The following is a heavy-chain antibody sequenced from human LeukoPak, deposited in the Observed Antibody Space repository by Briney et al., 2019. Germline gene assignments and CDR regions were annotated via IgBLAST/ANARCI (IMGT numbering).Heavy chain of an antibody. CDR3: ARRCYGSGTKFDY. V-gene: IGHV4-39*01. CDR2: IYYSGST. CDR1: GGSISSSSYY. Sequence: PSETLSLTCTVSGGSISSSSYYRGWIRQPPGKGLEWIGGIYYSGSTYYNPSLKTRVTLSVDTSNNQFSLKLSSVTAADTAVSYCARRCYGSGTKFDYWGQGTLATVSS. D-gene: IGHD3-10*01. J-gene: IGHJ4*02.